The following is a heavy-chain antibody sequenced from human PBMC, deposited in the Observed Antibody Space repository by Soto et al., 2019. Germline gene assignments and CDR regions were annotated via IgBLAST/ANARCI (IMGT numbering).Heavy chain of an antibody. D-gene: IGHD3-16*02. CDR3: AKGDYVWGSYRPGFDY. CDR1: GFTFSSYA. V-gene: IGHV3-23*01. CDR2: ISGSGGST. J-gene: IGHJ4*02. Sequence: EVQLLESGGGLVQPGGSLRLSCAASGFTFSSYAMSWVRQAPGKGLEWVSAISGSGGSTYYADSVKGRFTISRDNSKNTLYLQMNSLRAEDTAVYYCAKGDYVWGSYRPGFDYWGQGTLVTVSS.